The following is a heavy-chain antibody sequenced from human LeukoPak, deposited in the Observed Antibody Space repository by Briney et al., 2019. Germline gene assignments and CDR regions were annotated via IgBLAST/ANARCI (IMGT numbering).Heavy chain of an antibody. CDR3: ATLWFGEPYYFDY. Sequence: SETLSLTCTVSGGSISSSSYYRGWIRQPPGKGLEWIGSIYYSGSTYYNPSLKSRVTISVDTSKNQFSLKLSSVTAADTAVYYCATLWFGEPYYFDYWGQGTLVTVSS. D-gene: IGHD3-10*01. CDR2: IYYSGST. V-gene: IGHV4-39*01. J-gene: IGHJ4*02. CDR1: GGSISSSSYY.